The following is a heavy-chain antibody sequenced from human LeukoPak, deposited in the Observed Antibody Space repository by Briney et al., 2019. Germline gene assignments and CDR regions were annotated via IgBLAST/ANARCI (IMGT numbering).Heavy chain of an antibody. J-gene: IGHJ4*02. CDR3: AREGQYGSGIDY. CDR1: GFIFSSYE. V-gene: IGHV3-48*03. CDR2: ISSSGSTI. Sequence: GGSLRLSCAASGFIFSSYEMNWVRQAPGKGLEWVSYISSSGSTIYCADSVKGRFTISRDNAKNSLYLQMNSLRAEDTAVYYCAREGQYGSGIDYWGQGTLVTVSS. D-gene: IGHD3-10*01.